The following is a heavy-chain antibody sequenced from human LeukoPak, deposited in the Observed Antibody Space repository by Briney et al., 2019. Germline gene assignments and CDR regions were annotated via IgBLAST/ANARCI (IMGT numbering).Heavy chain of an antibody. CDR3: AGESHSSGCTWFDP. D-gene: IGHD6-19*01. J-gene: IGHJ5*02. CDR1: GFTFSSYE. Sequence: PGGSLRLSCAASGFTFSSYEMNWVRQAPGKGLEWVSYISSSGSTIYYADSVKGRFTISRDNAKNSLYLQMNSLRAEDTAVYYCAGESHSSGCTWFDPWGQGTLVTVSS. V-gene: IGHV3-48*03. CDR2: ISSSGSTI.